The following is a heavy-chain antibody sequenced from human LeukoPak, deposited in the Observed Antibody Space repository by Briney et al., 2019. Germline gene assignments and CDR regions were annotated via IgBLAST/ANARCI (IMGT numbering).Heavy chain of an antibody. V-gene: IGHV3-23*01. Sequence: GGYLRLSCAASGDIFSTFAMSWVRQAPGRGLEWVSGISTISSTFYADSVKGRFTISRDNSKNTLYLQMNSLRAEDTAVYYCAKSPALWLEETGTAFDIWGRGTMVTVSS. J-gene: IGHJ3*02. CDR3: AKSPALWLEETGTAFDI. CDR2: ISTISST. CDR1: GDIFSTFA. D-gene: IGHD3-10*01.